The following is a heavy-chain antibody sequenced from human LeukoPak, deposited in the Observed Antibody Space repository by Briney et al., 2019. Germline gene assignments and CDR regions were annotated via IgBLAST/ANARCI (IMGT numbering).Heavy chain of an antibody. CDR3: ATAVVVAAFDY. J-gene: IGHJ4*02. CDR1: GFTFSSYA. CDR2: ISSNGGST. V-gene: IGHV3-64*01. Sequence: PGGSLRLSCAASGFTFSSYAMHWVRQAPGKGLQYVSAISSNGGSTYYANSVKGRFTISRDNSKNTLYLQMGSLRAEDMAVYYCATAVVVAAFDYWGQGTLVTVSS. D-gene: IGHD2-15*01.